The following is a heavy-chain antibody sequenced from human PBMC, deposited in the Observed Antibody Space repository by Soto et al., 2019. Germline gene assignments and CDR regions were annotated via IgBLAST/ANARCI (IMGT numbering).Heavy chain of an antibody. V-gene: IGHV1-18*01. CDR1: GYTFTSYG. J-gene: IGHJ6*02. CDR2: ISAYNGNT. D-gene: IGHD5-12*01. Sequence: QVQLVQSGAEVKKPGASVKASCKASGYTFTSYGISWVRQAPGQGLEWMGWISAYNGNTNYAQKLQGRVTMTTDTSTSTDYMELRSLRSDDTAVYYCARVQWLRSGPFYYYGMDVWGQGTTVTVSS. CDR3: ARVQWLRSGPFYYYGMDV.